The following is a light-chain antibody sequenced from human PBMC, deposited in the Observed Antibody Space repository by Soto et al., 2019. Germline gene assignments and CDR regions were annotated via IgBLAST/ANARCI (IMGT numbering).Light chain of an antibody. CDR3: SSYAGRNNLV. J-gene: IGLJ2*01. Sequence: QSALTQPPSASGSPGQSVTISCTGTSSDVGGYNYVSWYQQHPGKAPKLMIYEVSKRPSGVPDRFSGSKSGNTASLTVSGLQAEDAADYYCSSYAGRNNLVFGGGTQLTVL. V-gene: IGLV2-8*01. CDR2: EVS. CDR1: SSDVGGYNY.